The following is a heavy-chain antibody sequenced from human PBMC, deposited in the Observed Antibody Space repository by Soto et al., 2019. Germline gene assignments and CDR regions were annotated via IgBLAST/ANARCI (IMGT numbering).Heavy chain of an antibody. Sequence: QVQLVQSGAEVKKPGSSVKVSCKASGDTFSTYVISWVRQAPGQGLEWMGDILPMFDSPNYAQKFQGRVTITADESTSTAYVDLNSLRSEDTAVYYCARLGHRSWFDPWGQGTLVTVSS. CDR3: ARLGHRSWFDP. CDR1: GDTFSTYV. J-gene: IGHJ5*02. CDR2: ILPMFDSP. V-gene: IGHV1-69*01.